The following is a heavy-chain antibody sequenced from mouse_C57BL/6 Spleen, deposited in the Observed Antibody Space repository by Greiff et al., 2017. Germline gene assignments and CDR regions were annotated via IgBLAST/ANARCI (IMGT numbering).Heavy chain of an antibody. D-gene: IGHD1-1*01. CDR3: ARSYCGNSLYAMDY. CDR1: GYTFTSYW. J-gene: IGHJ4*01. CDR2: IDPSDSYT. V-gene: IGHV1-69*01. Sequence: QVQLQQSGAELVMPGASVKLSCKASGYTFTSYWMHWVKQRPGQGLEWIGEIDPSDSYTNYNQQFKGKSTSTADKSSNTAYMQLSSLTSADSADYSGARSYCGNSLYAMDYWGQGTSVTVSS.